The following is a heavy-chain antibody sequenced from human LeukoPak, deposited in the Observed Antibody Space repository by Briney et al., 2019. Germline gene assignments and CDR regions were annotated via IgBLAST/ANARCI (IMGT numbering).Heavy chain of an antibody. CDR2: IIPILGIA. Sequence: ASVKVSCKASGGTFSSYAISWVRQAPGQGLEWMGRIIPILGIANYAQKFQGRVTITADKSTSTAYMELSSLRSEDTAVYYCAVRYNWNDSAFDIWGQGTMVTVSS. J-gene: IGHJ3*02. D-gene: IGHD1-1*01. V-gene: IGHV1-69*04. CDR1: GGTFSSYA. CDR3: AVRYNWNDSAFDI.